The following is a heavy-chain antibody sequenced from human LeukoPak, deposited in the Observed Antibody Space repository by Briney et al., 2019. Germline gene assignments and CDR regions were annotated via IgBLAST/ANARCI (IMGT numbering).Heavy chain of an antibody. CDR1: GFTFTSYD. V-gene: IGHV1-8*01. Sequence: GASVKVSCKASGFTFTSYDINWVRQAAGQGLEWMGWMNPNNGNTGCAQKFQGRVTMTRDTTISTAYMELRSLRSEDTAVYYCARDGEGVAISVNYWFDPWGQGTLVTVSS. D-gene: IGHD3-10*01. J-gene: IGHJ5*02. CDR3: ARDGEGVAISVNYWFDP. CDR2: MNPNNGNT.